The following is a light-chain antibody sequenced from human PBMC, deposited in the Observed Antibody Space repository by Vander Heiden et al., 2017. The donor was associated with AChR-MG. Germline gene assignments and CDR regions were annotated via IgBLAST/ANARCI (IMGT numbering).Light chain of an antibody. V-gene: IGKV1-NL1*01. CDR3: QQYYSTPIT. CDR2: AAS. Sequence: DIQMTQSPSSLSASVGDRVTITCRASQGISNSLAWYQQKRGKAPKLLLYAASRLESGVPSRFSGSGSGTDYTLTISSLQPEDFATYYCQQYYSTPITFGQGTRLEIK. J-gene: IGKJ5*01. CDR1: QGISNS.